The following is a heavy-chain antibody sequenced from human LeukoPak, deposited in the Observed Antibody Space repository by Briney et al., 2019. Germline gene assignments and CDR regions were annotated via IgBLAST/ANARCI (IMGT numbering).Heavy chain of an antibody. D-gene: IGHD3-22*01. CDR1: GGSISSSSYY. CDR3: ASTNHHGSGYIPSLYYFDY. J-gene: IGHJ4*02. Sequence: YPSETLSLTCTVSGGSISSSSYYWGWIRQPPGKGLEWIGSIYYSGSTYYNPSLKSRVTISVDRSKNQFSLKLSSVTAADTAVYYCASTNHHGSGYIPSLYYFDYWGQGTLVTVSS. CDR2: IYYSGST. V-gene: IGHV4-39*07.